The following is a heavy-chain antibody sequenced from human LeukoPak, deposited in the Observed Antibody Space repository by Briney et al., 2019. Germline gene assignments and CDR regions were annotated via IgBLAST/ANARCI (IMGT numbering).Heavy chain of an antibody. CDR2: IYYSGST. CDR3: ARSGQNYYDSSGYHDAFDI. V-gene: IGHV4-59*01. Sequence: SETLSLTCTVSGGSISGYYWSWIRQPPGKGLEWIGYIYYSGSTNYNPPLKSRVTISVDTSKNQFSLKLSSVTAADTAVYYCARSGQNYYDSSGYHDAFDIWGQGTMVTVSS. CDR1: GGSISGYY. J-gene: IGHJ3*02. D-gene: IGHD3-22*01.